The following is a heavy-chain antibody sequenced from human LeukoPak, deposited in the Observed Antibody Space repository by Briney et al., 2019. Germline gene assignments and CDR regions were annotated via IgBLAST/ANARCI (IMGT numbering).Heavy chain of an antibody. CDR1: GGSITGYY. V-gene: IGHV4-59*01. CDR3: ARASTTFDD. D-gene: IGHD1-14*01. J-gene: IGHJ4*02. CDR2: VSDGGRT. Sequence: PSETLSLTCSVSGGSITGYYWSWIPQPPGKGLEWIGHVSDGGRTNYSPSLRSRVSISVDTSKNQFSLKLNSVTAADTAVYFCARASTTFDDWGQGTLVTVS.